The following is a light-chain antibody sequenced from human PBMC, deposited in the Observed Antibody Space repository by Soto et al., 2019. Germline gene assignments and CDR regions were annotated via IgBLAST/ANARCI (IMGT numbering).Light chain of an antibody. CDR2: DTT. CDR3: LLSYSGTNWV. Sequence: VVTQEHSLTVSPGGTVTLTCGSSTGAVTSGHYPYWFQQKPGQAPRTLIYDTTNKHSWTPARFSGSLLGGKAALTLAGAQTDDEADYYCLLSYSGTNWVFGGGTKLTVL. J-gene: IGLJ3*02. V-gene: IGLV7-46*01. CDR1: TGAVTSGHY.